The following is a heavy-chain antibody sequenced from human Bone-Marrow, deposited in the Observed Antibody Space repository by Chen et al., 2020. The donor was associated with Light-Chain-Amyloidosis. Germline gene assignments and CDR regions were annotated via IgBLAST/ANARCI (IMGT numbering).Heavy chain of an antibody. Sequence: EVHLVETGGALIQPGGALRLYCAASGLRASRSYMSWVRQAPGKGLEWVSLIYSGGSTYYADFVKGRFTISRDSSKNTVYLQMNSLRAEDTALYYCATEGRDPGYSYGYLNYWGQGTLVTVSS. V-gene: IGHV3-53*02. J-gene: IGHJ4*02. CDR1: GLRASRSY. CDR3: ATEGRDPGYSYGYLNY. CDR2: IYSGGST. D-gene: IGHD5-18*01.